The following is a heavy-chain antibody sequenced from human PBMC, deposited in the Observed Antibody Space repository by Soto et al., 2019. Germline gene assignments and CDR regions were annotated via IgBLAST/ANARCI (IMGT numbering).Heavy chain of an antibody. CDR2: IYYSGST. CDR3: ARDLLVDVVVPAAPNYYYYYGMDV. D-gene: IGHD2-2*01. Sequence: SETLSLTCTVSGGSISSGGYYWSWIRHHPGKGLEWIGYIYYSGSTYYNPSLKSRVTISVDTSKNQFSLKLSSVTAADTAVYYCARDLLVDVVVPAAPNYYYYYGMDVWGQGTTVTVSS. J-gene: IGHJ6*02. V-gene: IGHV4-31*03. CDR1: GGSISSGGYY.